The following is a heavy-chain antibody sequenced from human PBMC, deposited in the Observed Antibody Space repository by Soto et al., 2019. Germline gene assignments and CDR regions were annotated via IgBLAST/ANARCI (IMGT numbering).Heavy chain of an antibody. Sequence: TSETLSLTCTVSGDSVTSVSDYWSWIRQPPGKGLEWIGYIYYIGTADYNPSLGSRVTVSIDTSKNQFSLKLTSVTAADTAVYYCARGVGFGYYYFHMDLFGQGTTITVCS. V-gene: IGHV4-61*01. CDR2: IYYIGTA. J-gene: IGHJ6*01. CDR3: ARGVGFGYYYFHMDL. CDR1: GDSVTSVSDY. D-gene: IGHD3-10*01.